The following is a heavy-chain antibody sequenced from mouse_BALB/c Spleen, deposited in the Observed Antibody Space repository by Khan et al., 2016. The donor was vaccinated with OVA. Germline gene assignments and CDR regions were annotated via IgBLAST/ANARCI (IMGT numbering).Heavy chain of an antibody. CDR2: INTYTGEP. CDR3: AGGGYWYFDV. CDR1: GYTFTNYG. V-gene: IGHV9-3-1*01. Sequence: QIQLVQSGPELKKPGETVKISCKASGYTFTNYGMNWVKQAPGKGLKWMGWINTYTGEPTYADDFKGRFAFSLETSASTAYLQINNLKNEDTATDFGAGGGYWYFDVWGEGTMVTVSA. D-gene: IGHD1-1*02. J-gene: IGHJ1*01.